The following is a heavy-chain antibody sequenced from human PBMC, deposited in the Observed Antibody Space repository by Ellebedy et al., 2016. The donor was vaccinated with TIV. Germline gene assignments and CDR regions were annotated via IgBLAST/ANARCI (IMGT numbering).Heavy chain of an antibody. CDR2: INTGNGDT. Sequence: ASVKVSCKASGYTFPSYAMHWVRQAPGPSLEWMGWINTGNGDTKFSQKFQGRVTLTRDTAATTAYMEVSSLTTEDTAIYYCARDASTSWINRFHPWGQGTLLTVSS. J-gene: IGHJ5*02. CDR1: GYTFPSYA. CDR3: ARDASTSWINRFHP. V-gene: IGHV1-3*04. D-gene: IGHD6-13*01.